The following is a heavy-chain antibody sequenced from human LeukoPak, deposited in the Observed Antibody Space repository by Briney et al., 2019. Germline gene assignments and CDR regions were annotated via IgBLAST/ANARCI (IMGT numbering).Heavy chain of an antibody. J-gene: IGHJ5*01. CDR1: GASIGSYF. Sequence: SETLSLTCTVSGASIGSYFWSWIRQSPGKGLEWIGYIYYGGGTNYNPSFESRITISVDTSKNQISLNLTSVTAADTAIYYCARERGDYDSDNWFDSWGQGTLVTVSS. CDR3: ARERGDYDSDNWFDS. V-gene: IGHV4-59*01. CDR2: IYYGGGT. D-gene: IGHD4-17*01.